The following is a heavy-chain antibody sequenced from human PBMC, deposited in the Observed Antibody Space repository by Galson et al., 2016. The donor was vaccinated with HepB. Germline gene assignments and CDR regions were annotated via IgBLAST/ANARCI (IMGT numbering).Heavy chain of an antibody. Sequence: PALVKPTPTLTLTYTFSGFSLRTSGVGVGWIRQPPGKALEWSALIYWDDDKRYSPSLKSRLTITKDTSKNQVVLTMTNMDTVDTATHYSAHISSGNYWGFYYYMDVWGKGTTVTVSS. CDR1: GFSLRTSGVG. CDR2: IYWDDDK. D-gene: IGHD1-26*01. CDR3: AHISSGNYWGFYYYMDV. J-gene: IGHJ6*03. V-gene: IGHV2-5*02.